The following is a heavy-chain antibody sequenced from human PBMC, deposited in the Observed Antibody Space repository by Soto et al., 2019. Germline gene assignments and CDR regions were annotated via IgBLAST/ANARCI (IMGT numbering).Heavy chain of an antibody. CDR2: ISGSGGST. D-gene: IGHD5-18*01. Sequence: PGGSLRLSCAVSGFTFSSYAMSWVRQAPGKGLEWVSAISGSGGSTYYADSVKGRFTISRDNSKSTLYLQMNSLRAEDTAVYYCAKPSRGYSYPLGMDVWGQGTTVPVSS. V-gene: IGHV3-23*01. J-gene: IGHJ6*02. CDR1: GFTFSSYA. CDR3: AKPSRGYSYPLGMDV.